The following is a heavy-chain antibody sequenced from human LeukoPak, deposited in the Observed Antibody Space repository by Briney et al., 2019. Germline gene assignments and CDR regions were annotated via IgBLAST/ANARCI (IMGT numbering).Heavy chain of an antibody. CDR3: ARVQDTTMGHFDY. D-gene: IGHD1-1*01. CDR2: VNHDGTT. J-gene: IGHJ4*02. V-gene: IGHV4-39*07. CDR1: GGSVSSSSYY. Sequence: SETLSLTCTVSGGSVSSSSYYWGWIRQPPGKGLEWIGTVNHDGTTYHNPSLRSRVTISVDTSKNQFSLKLSSVTAADTAEYYCARVQDTTMGHFDYWGQGTLVTVSS.